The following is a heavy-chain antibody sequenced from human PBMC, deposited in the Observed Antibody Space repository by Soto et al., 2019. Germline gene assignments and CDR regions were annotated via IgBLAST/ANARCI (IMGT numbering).Heavy chain of an antibody. J-gene: IGHJ6*02. V-gene: IGHV1-69*06. Sequence: ASVKVSCKASGGTFGSYAISWVRQAPGQGLEWMGGIIPIFGTANYAQKFQGRVTITADKSTSTAYMELSSLRSEDTAVYYCARPGGGGYSYYGMDVWGQGTTVTVSS. CDR2: IIPIFGTA. CDR1: GGTFGSYA. CDR3: ARPGGGGYSYYGMDV. D-gene: IGHD5-18*01.